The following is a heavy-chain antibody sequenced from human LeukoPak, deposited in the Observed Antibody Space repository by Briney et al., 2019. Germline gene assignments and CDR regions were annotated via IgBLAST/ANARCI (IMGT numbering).Heavy chain of an antibody. CDR2: ISSSGSTI. CDR3: ARHILTGYYTVDY. V-gene: IGHV3-11*01. J-gene: IGHJ4*02. Sequence: GGSLRLSCAASGFTFSDYYMSWIRQAPGKGLEWVSYISSSGSTIYYADSVKGRFTISRDNAKNSLYLQMNSLRAEDTAVYYCARHILTGYYTVDYWGQGTLVTASS. CDR1: GFTFSDYY. D-gene: IGHD3-9*01.